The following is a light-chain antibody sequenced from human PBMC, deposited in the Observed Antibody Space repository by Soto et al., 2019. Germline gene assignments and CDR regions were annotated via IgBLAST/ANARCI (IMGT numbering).Light chain of an antibody. CDR2: RAS. J-gene: IGKJ5*01. Sequence: EIVLTQSPGTLSLSPGERATLSCRASQTVTRSLLAWYQQKPGQAPRLLIYRASTRASGISGRFSGSGSGTESTLTITSLQSEDFGVYYCQQYNEWPITFGQGTRLEIK. CDR1: QTVTRSL. CDR3: QQYNEWPIT. V-gene: IGKV3-15*01.